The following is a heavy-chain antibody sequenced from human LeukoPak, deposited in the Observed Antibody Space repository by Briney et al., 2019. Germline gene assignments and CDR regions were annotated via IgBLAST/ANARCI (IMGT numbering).Heavy chain of an antibody. CDR3: ARHFQRSSSWFDPGASFDY. V-gene: IGHV1-69*13. D-gene: IGHD6-13*01. CDR1: GGTFSTYD. CDR2: IIPIFGTA. Sequence: SVKVSCKASGGTFSTYDISWVRQAPGQGLEWMGVIIPIFGTANYAQKFQGRVTITADESTTTAYLELSSLGSEDTAVYYCARHFQRSSSWFDPGASFDYWGQGTLVTVSS. J-gene: IGHJ4*02.